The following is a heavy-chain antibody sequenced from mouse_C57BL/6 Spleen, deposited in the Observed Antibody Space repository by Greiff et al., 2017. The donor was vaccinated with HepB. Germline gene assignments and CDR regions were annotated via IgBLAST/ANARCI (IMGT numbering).Heavy chain of an antibody. CDR3: ARSRTGTMDY. J-gene: IGHJ2*01. CDR1: GYTFTSYW. D-gene: IGHD4-1*01. Sequence: QVQLQQSGAELVMPGASVKLSCKASGYTFTSYWMHWVKQRPGQGLEWIGEIDPSDSYTNYNQKFKGKSTLTVDKSSSTAYMQLSSLTSEDSAVYYCARSRTGTMDYWGQGTTLTVSS. V-gene: IGHV1-69*01. CDR2: IDPSDSYT.